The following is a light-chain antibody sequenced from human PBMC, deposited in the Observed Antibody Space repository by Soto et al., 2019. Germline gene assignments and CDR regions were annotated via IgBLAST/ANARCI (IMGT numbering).Light chain of an antibody. V-gene: IGLV1-51*01. Sequence: QSVLTQPPSVSAAPGQKVTISCSGSSFNIGSNYVSWYQQLPGAAPRLVIFDNDRRPSGIPDRFSGSKSGTSATLGITGLQAGDEADYYCGTWDNSLNGGRIFGGGTKLTVL. CDR3: GTWDNSLNGGRI. J-gene: IGLJ2*01. CDR1: SFNIGSNY. CDR2: DND.